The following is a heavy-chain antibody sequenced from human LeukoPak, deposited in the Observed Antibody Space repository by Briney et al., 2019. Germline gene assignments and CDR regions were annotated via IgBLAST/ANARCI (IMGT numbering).Heavy chain of an antibody. CDR2: INPSGGST. Sequence: ASVKVSCKASGYTFTSYYMHWVRQAPGQGLEWMGIINPSGGSTSYAQKFQGRVTMTRGMSTSTVYMELSSLRSEDTAVYYCARVGSASYYMDVWGKGTTVTVSS. CDR1: GYTFTSYY. V-gene: IGHV1-46*01. CDR3: ARVGSASYYMDV. J-gene: IGHJ6*03.